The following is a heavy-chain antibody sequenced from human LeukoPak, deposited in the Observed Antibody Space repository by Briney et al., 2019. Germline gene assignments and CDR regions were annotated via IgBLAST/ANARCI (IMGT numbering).Heavy chain of an antibody. D-gene: IGHD3-22*01. CDR1: GFTFSGYA. CDR2: ISGSGGIT. CDR3: ARSAITMIVVVNLDY. J-gene: IGHJ4*02. V-gene: IGHV3-23*01. Sequence: GGSLRLSCAASGFTFSGYAISWVRRAPGRELEWVSVISGSGGITYYADSVKGRFTISRDNSKNTLYLQMNSLRAEDTAVYYCARSAITMIVVVNLDYWGQGTLVTVSS.